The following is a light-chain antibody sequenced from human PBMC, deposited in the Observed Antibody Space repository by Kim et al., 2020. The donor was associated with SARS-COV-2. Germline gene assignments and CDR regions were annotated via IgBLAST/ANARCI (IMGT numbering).Light chain of an antibody. CDR3: QQRYNSLT. J-gene: IGKJ4*01. V-gene: IGKV3-11*01. CDR1: QSVGNY. Sequence: SLSPGERATLFCRASQSVGNYFAWYQQKPGQAPRLLIYDASKRATGIPARFTGTGSGTDFTLSISSLEPEDFAVYFCQQRYNSLTFGGGTKVDIK. CDR2: DAS.